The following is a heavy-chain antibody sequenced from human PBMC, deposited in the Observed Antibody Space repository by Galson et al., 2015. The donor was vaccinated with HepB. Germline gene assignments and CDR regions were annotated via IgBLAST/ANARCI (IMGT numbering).Heavy chain of an antibody. CDR1: GFTFSDYY. V-gene: IGHV3-11*05. CDR3: ARETQRGTDYDYVWGTTWYFDL. Sequence: SLRLSCAASGFTFSDYYMSWIRQAPGKGLEWVSYISSSSSYTNYADSVKGRFTISRDNAKNSLYLQMNSLRAEDTAVYYCARETQRGTDYDYVWGTTWYFDLWGRGTLVTVSS. J-gene: IGHJ2*01. CDR2: ISSSSSYT. D-gene: IGHD3-16*01.